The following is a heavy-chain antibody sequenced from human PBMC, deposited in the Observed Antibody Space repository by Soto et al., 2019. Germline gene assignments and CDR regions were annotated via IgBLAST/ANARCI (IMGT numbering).Heavy chain of an antibody. V-gene: IGHV3-7*01. Sequence: GGSLRLSCAASGFTFSSYWMSWVRQAPGKGLEWVANIKQDGSEKYYVDSVKGRFTISRDNAKNSLYLQMNGLRAEDTAVYYCAREADIVATIGDLDYYYYYYMDVWGKGTTVTVSS. CDR1: GFTFSSYW. CDR2: IKQDGSEK. CDR3: AREADIVATIGDLDYYYYYYMDV. J-gene: IGHJ6*03. D-gene: IGHD5-12*01.